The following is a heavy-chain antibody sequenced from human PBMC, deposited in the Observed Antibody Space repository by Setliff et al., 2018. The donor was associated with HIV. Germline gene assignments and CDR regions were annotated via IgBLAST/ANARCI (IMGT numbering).Heavy chain of an antibody. Sequence: PSETLSLTCTVSGGSINSGGYYWSWIRQHPGKGLEWIGYISYSGTTYYNPSLKSRITMSLDTSKSHFSLNLSSLTAADTAVYYCARVHQKVAAYYYYYVDVWGKGTTVTVSS. V-gene: IGHV4-31*03. J-gene: IGHJ6*03. CDR2: ISYSGTT. D-gene: IGHD2-15*01. CDR1: GGSINSGGYY. CDR3: ARVHQKVAAYYYYYVDV.